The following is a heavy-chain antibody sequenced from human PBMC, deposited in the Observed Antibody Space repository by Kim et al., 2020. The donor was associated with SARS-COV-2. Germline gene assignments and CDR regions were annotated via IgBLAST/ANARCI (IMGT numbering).Heavy chain of an antibody. V-gene: IGHV1-69*01. J-gene: IGHJ3*02. D-gene: IGHD6-19*01. Sequence: YAQKCQGRGTITADESTSTAYMELSSLRSEDTAVYYCARDSGSSEMAFDIWGQGTMVTVSS. CDR3: ARDSGSSEMAFDI.